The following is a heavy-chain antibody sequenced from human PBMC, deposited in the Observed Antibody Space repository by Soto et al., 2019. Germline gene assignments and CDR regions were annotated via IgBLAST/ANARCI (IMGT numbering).Heavy chain of an antibody. CDR2: IRSKAYGGTT. Sequence: GGSLRLSCTASGFTFGDYAMSWFRQAPGKGLEWVGFIRSKAYGGTTEYAASVKGRFTISRDDSKSIAYLQMNSLKTEDTAVYYCTSHTYYDILTGFHPRTAAIDDAFDIWGQGTMVTVSS. CDR3: TSHTYYDILTGFHPRTAAIDDAFDI. D-gene: IGHD3-9*01. J-gene: IGHJ3*02. V-gene: IGHV3-49*03. CDR1: GFTFGDYA.